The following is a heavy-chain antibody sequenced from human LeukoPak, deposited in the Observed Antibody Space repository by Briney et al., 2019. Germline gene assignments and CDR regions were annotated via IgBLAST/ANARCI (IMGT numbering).Heavy chain of an antibody. V-gene: IGHV3-23*01. Sequence: PGRSLRLSCAASGFTFSSYAMGWVRQAPGKGLEWVSAISGSSGNTYYADSVKGRFTISRDNSKNTLYLQMNNLRAEDTALYYCAKASDILTGYYLVDYWGQGTLVTVSS. J-gene: IGHJ4*02. D-gene: IGHD3-9*01. CDR3: AKASDILTGYYLVDY. CDR1: GFTFSSYA. CDR2: ISGSSGNT.